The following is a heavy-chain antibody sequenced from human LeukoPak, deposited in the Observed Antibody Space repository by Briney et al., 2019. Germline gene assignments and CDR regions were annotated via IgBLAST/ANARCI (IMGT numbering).Heavy chain of an antibody. Sequence: GGSLRLSCAASGLAFSSYAMSWVRQAPGKGLEWVSSISGTGGRTYYAGSVKGRFTISRDNSKNTLDLQMNSLRADDTAVYYCARDGYSNYWYLNLWGQGTLVTVSS. V-gene: IGHV3-23*01. CDR2: ISGTGGRT. J-gene: IGHJ4*02. CDR3: ARDGYSNYWYLNL. CDR1: GLAFSSYA. D-gene: IGHD6-13*01.